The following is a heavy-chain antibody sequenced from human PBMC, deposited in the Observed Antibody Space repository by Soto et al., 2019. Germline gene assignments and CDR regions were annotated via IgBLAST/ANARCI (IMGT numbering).Heavy chain of an antibody. CDR3: ARAPTRSASCYKNCYSYGMDV. J-gene: IGHJ6*02. CDR2: ISYDGNHK. CDR1: GFTFSTYA. Sequence: GGSLRLSCAASGFTFSTYAIHWVRQAPGEGLEWVTVISYDGNHKYYADSVRGRFTISRDNSRNTLYLQMNSLRAEDSAVYYCARAPTRSASCYKNCYSYGMDVWGQGTTVTVSS. V-gene: IGHV3-30-3*01. D-gene: IGHD2-2*02.